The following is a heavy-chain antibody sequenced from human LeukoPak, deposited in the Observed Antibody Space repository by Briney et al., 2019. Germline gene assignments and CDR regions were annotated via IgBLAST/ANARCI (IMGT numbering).Heavy chain of an antibody. Sequence: SETLSLTCTVSDGSISNSNHYWGWIRQPPGKGLEWIGSMSYSGDTYSNPSLKSRVTISVDSSKNNFSLKLGSVTAADTAVYYCAGGYTNFDYWGQGTLVTVSS. CDR3: AGGYTNFDY. D-gene: IGHD5-18*01. J-gene: IGHJ4*02. V-gene: IGHV4-39*07. CDR1: DGSISNSNHY. CDR2: MSYSGDT.